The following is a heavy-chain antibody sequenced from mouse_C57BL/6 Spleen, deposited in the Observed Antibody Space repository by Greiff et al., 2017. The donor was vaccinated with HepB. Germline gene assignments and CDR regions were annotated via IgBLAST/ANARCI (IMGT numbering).Heavy chain of an antibody. CDR2: IYPGDGDT. V-gene: IGHV1-80*01. D-gene: IGHD1-1*01. J-gene: IGHJ4*01. Sequence: VQRVESGAELVKPGASVKISCKASGYAFSSYWMNWVKQRPGKGLEWIGQIYPGDGDTNYNGKFKGKATLTADKSSSTAYMQLSSLTSEDSAVYFCASPSTVVEDYYAMDYWGQGTSVTVSS. CDR1: GYAFSSYW. CDR3: ASPSTVVEDYYAMDY.